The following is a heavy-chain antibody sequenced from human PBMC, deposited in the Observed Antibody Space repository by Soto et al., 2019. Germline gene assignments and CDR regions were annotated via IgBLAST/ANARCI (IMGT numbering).Heavy chain of an antibody. D-gene: IGHD3-10*01. CDR1: GFTFSDYS. Sequence: EVQVVDSGGGLVQPGGSLRLSCAASGFTFSDYSFNWVRQAPGRGLEWVSYISSSSSPIYYADSVEGRFTISRDNAKSSLYLQMNSLRDEDTAVYYCVRDARTMVRGHYFDYWGQGTLVTVSS. CDR3: VRDARTMVRGHYFDY. V-gene: IGHV3-48*02. CDR2: ISSSSSPI. J-gene: IGHJ4*02.